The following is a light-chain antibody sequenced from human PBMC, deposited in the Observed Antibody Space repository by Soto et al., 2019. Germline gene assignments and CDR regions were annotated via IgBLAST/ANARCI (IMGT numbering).Light chain of an antibody. J-gene: IGKJ5*01. CDR3: QQYYGLPPLT. CDR2: HAS. Sequence: DIQMTQSPSSLSASIGDRVTITCQASQNITNNLSWYQQKPGKAPNLLIYHASKLAKGVTSRFSGSGSVTDFSFIITSLQREDLATYYCQQYYGLPPLTFGQGTRLESK. V-gene: IGKV1-33*01. CDR1: QNITNN.